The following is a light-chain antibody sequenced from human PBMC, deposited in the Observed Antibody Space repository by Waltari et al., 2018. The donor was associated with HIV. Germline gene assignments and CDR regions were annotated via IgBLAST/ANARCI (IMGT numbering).Light chain of an antibody. Sequence: QVVLTQSPSASASLGASVKLTCTLSSGHTNYAIAWHQQKPGKGPRYLMKVTSGGSHIKGDGIPDRFSGSSSGAERYLTISSLQSDDEADYYGHTWGPGIQVFGGGTKLTVL. J-gene: IGLJ2*01. CDR1: SGHTNYA. CDR2: VTSGGSH. CDR3: HTWGPGIQV. V-gene: IGLV4-69*01.